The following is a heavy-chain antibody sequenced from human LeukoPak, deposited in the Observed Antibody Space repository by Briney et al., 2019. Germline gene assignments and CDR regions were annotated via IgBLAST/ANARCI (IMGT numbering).Heavy chain of an antibody. V-gene: IGHV3-66*01. Sequence: GGSLRLSCAASGFTVSSNYMSWVRQAPGEGLEWVSVIYSGGSTYYADSVKGRFTISRDNSKNTLYLQMNSLRAEDTAVYYCAKGVTYYYDSSDAFDIWGQGTMVTVSS. D-gene: IGHD3-22*01. J-gene: IGHJ3*02. CDR3: AKGVTYYYDSSDAFDI. CDR2: IYSGGST. CDR1: GFTVSSNY.